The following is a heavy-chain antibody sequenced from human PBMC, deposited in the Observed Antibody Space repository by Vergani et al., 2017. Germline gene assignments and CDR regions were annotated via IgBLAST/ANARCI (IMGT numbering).Heavy chain of an antibody. CDR2: INPNSGGT. J-gene: IGHJ6*02. D-gene: IGHD6-19*01. V-gene: IGHV1-2*02. Sequence: QVQLVQSGAEVKKPGSSVKVSCKASGYTFTGYYMHWVRQAPGQGLEWMGWINPNSGGTNYAQKFQGRVTMTRDPSISTAYMELSRLRSDDTAVYYCAREYSSGAGYYYGMDVWGQGTTVTVSS. CDR1: GYTFTGYY. CDR3: AREYSSGAGYYYGMDV.